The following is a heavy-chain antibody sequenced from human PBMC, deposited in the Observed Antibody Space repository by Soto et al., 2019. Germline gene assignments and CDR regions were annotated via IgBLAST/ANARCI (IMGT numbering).Heavy chain of an antibody. Sequence: PSETLSLTCTVSGGSISISSYYWGCIRQPPGKGLEWIGSIYYSGSTYYNPSLKSRVTISVDTSKNQFSLKLSSVTAADTAVYYCARHEDFWSGFYYYGMDVWGQGTTVTVSS. CDR2: IYYSGST. CDR1: GGSISISSYY. D-gene: IGHD3-3*01. V-gene: IGHV4-39*01. CDR3: ARHEDFWSGFYYYGMDV. J-gene: IGHJ6*02.